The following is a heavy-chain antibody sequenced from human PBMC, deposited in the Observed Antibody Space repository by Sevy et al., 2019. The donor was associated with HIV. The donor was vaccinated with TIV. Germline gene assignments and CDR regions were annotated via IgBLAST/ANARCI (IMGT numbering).Heavy chain of an antibody. CDR1: GGSISSYY. V-gene: IGHV4-59*01. CDR2: IYYSGST. J-gene: IGHJ5*02. Sequence: SETLSLTCTVFGGSISSYYWNWIRQPPGKGLEWIGYIYYSGSTNYNPSLKSRVTISVDMSKNQFSLKLSSVTAADTTVYYCARESPLGVEWELSRPQNWFGPWGQGTLVTASS. CDR3: ARESPLGVEWELSRPQNWFGP. D-gene: IGHD1-26*01.